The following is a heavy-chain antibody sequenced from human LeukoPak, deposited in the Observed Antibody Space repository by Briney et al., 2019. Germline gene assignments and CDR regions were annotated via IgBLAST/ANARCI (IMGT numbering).Heavy chain of an antibody. CDR2: ISGSGGST. V-gene: IGHV3-23*01. J-gene: IGHJ6*02. CDR3: LNYGMGV. CDR1: GFTFSSYA. Sequence: GGSLRLSCAASGFTFSSYAMGWVRQAPGKGLEWVSGISGSGGSTYYADSVKGRFTISRDNSKNTMYLQMNSLRAEDTAVYYCLNYGMGVWGQGTTVTVSS.